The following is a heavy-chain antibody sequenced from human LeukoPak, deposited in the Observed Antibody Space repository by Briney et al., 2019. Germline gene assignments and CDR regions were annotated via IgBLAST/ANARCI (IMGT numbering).Heavy chain of an antibody. CDR2: IHPNSGVT. D-gene: IGHD6-13*01. Sequence: GASVKVSCKASGYTFTDYYFHWVRQAPGQGLEWMGWIHPNSGVTKYSQKFQGRVTLTRDTSFNTAYMELTRLRSDDTAVYYCAMQQNSLFDYWGQGTLVTVSS. CDR3: AMQQNSLFDY. J-gene: IGHJ4*02. V-gene: IGHV1-2*02. CDR1: GYTFTDYY.